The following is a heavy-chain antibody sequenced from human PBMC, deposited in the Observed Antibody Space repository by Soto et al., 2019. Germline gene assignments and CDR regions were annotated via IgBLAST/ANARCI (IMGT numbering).Heavy chain of an antibody. CDR3: AREFYYYDRSGKLGY. CDR1: GFTFISYW. V-gene: IGHV3-74*01. J-gene: IGHJ4*02. Sequence: DVQLEESGGGLVQPGGSLRLSCAASGFTFISYWMHWVRQVPGKGLVWVARTNSDESSIAYADSVKGRFTISRDNAKNMVYLEMNSLRAEDTAVYYCAREFYYYDRSGKLGYWGQGALVTVSS. D-gene: IGHD3-22*01. CDR2: TNSDESSI.